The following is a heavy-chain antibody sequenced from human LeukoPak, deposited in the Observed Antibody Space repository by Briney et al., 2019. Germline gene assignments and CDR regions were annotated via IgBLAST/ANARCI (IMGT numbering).Heavy chain of an antibody. V-gene: IGHV4-39*01. CDR3: ASFRVVPAALSAYYYYYGMDV. J-gene: IGHJ6*02. Sequence: SETLSLTCTVSGGSISSSSYYWGWIRQPPGKGLEWIGSIYYSGSTYYNPSLKSRVTISVDTSKNQFSLKLSSVTAADTAVYYCASFRVVPAALSAYYYYYGMDVWGQGTTVTVSS. D-gene: IGHD2-2*01. CDR2: IYYSGST. CDR1: GGSISSSSYY.